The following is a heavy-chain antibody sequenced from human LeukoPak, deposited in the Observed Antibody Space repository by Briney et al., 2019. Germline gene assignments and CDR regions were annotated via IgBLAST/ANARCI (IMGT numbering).Heavy chain of an antibody. Sequence: PGGSLRLSCAASGFTLTTYGMNWVRQAPGKGLEWVSSISSSSSHIYYADSVKGRFTISRDNAKNSLYLQMNSLRPEDTAVYYCARDLSPSSSWIYLYWGQGTLVTVSS. CDR1: GFTLTTYG. V-gene: IGHV3-21*01. CDR2: ISSSSSHI. D-gene: IGHD6-13*01. J-gene: IGHJ4*02. CDR3: ARDLSPSSSWIYLY.